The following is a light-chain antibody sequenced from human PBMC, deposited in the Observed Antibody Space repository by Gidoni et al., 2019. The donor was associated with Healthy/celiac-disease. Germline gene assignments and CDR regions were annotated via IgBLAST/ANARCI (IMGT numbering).Light chain of an antibody. CDR3: QQYNNWLGT. CDR1: QRVSSN. Sequence: EIVMTQSPATLSVSPGERATLSCRASQRVSSNLAWYQPKPGQAPRLLIYGASTRATGIPARFSGSGSGTEFTLTISSLQSEDFAVYSCQQYNNWLGTFGHGTKVEIK. J-gene: IGKJ1*01. V-gene: IGKV3D-15*01. CDR2: GAS.